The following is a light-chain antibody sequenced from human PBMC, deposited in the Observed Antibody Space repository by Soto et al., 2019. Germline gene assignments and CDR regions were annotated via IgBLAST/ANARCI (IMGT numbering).Light chain of an antibody. CDR3: SSYTTSSTVV. CDR1: SSDVGGYNY. V-gene: IGLV2-14*03. Sequence: QSALTQPASVSGSPGQSITISCTGTSSDVGGYNYVSWYQQHPGTAPKLMIYDVTNRPSGVSNRCSGSKSGNTASLTISGLQAEDEADYYCSSYTTSSTVVFGGGTKLTVL. J-gene: IGLJ3*02. CDR2: DVT.